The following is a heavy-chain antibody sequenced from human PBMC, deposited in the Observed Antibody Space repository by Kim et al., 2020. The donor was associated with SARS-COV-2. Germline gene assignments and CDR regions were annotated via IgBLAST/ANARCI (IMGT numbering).Heavy chain of an antibody. Sequence: GGSLRLSCAASGFTVSSNYMSWVRQAPGKGLEWVSVIYSGGSTYYADSVKGRFTISRDNSKNTLFLQMNSLRAEDSAVYYCARGYGVFYYYYYYYGMVVWGQGTTVTVS. J-gene: IGHJ6*02. CDR1: GFTVSSNY. V-gene: IGHV3-53*01. CDR2: IYSGGST. D-gene: IGHD2-21*02. CDR3: ARGYGVFYYYYYYYGMVV.